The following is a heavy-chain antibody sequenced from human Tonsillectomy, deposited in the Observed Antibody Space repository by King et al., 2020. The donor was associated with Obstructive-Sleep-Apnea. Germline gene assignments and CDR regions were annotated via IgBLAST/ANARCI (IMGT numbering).Heavy chain of an antibody. CDR2: IYQSGTT. V-gene: IGHV4-4*02. Sequence: VQLQESGPGLVKPSGTLSLTCGVSGGSISSDYWWSWVRQSPKKGLEWIGEIYQSGTTNYNPSVRDRVTISVDKSKNQFSLRLTSVTAADTALYYCASRDYGAHRFDHWGQGTLVSVSS. CDR1: GGSISSDYW. CDR3: ASRDYGAHRFDH. J-gene: IGHJ4*01. D-gene: IGHD4-17*01.